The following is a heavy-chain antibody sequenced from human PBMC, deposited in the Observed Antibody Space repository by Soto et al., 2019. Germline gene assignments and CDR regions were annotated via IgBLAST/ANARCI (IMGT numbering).Heavy chain of an antibody. V-gene: IGHV4-61*01. J-gene: IGHJ6*02. CDR1: GGSVSSGSYY. Sequence: PSETLSLTCTVSGGSVSSGSYYWSWIRQPPGKGLEWIGYIYYSGSTNYNPSLKSRVTISVDTSKNQFSLKLSSVTAADTAVYYCARGYCSGGSCHYYYGMDFWGQGTTVTVSS. CDR2: IYYSGST. D-gene: IGHD2-15*01. CDR3: ARGYCSGGSCHYYYGMDF.